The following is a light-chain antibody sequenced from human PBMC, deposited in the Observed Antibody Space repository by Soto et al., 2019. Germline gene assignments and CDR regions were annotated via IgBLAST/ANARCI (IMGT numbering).Light chain of an antibody. Sequence: QSVLTQPPSVSAAPGQKVTFSCSGSSSNIGNNYVSWYQQLPGTAPKLLIYDNNKRPSGIPDRFSGSKSGTSATLGITGLQTGDEADYYCGTWDSSLSAGGVFGGGTKLTVL. J-gene: IGLJ2*01. CDR3: GTWDSSLSAGGV. CDR1: SSNIGNNY. CDR2: DNN. V-gene: IGLV1-51*01.